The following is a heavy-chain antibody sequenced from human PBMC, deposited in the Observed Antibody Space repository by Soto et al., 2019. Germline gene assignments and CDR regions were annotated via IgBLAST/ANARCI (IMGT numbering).Heavy chain of an antibody. D-gene: IGHD3-10*01. V-gene: IGHV3-53*04. Sequence: GGSLRLSCAASGFTVSSNYMSWVRQAPGKGLEWVSVIYSGGSTYYADSVKGRFTISRHNSKNTLYLQMNSLRAEDTAVYYCAREAGYYGSGSPTEVNWFDPWGQGTLVTVSS. CDR2: IYSGGST. J-gene: IGHJ5*02. CDR3: AREAGYYGSGSPTEVNWFDP. CDR1: GFTVSSNY.